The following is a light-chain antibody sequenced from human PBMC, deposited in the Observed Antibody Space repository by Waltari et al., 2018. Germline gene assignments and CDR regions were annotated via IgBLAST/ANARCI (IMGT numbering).Light chain of an antibody. V-gene: IGLV3-25*03. CDR3: QSTDNSGTYVV. J-gene: IGLJ2*01. Sequence: SYELTQPPSVSVSPGQTARITCSGDALPKQYSFWYQQRSGQAPVVVIYKDTERPSGIPERCSGSSSGTRVTLTISGGQAEDEADYYCQSTDNSGTYVVFGGGTKLTVL. CDR2: KDT. CDR1: ALPKQY.